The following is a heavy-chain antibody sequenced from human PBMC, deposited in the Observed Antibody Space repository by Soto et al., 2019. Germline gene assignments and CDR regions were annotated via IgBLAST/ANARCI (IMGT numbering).Heavy chain of an antibody. CDR2: IIPILGIA. D-gene: IGHD3-10*01. CDR3: ARDRRGFGELSVSFDP. CDR1: GGTFSSYT. Sequence: SVKXSCKASGGTFSSYTISWVRQAPGQGLEWMGRIIPILGIANYAQKFQGRVTITADKSTSTAYMELSSLRSEDTAVYYCARDRRGFGELSVSFDPWGQGTLVTVSS. J-gene: IGHJ5*02. V-gene: IGHV1-69*04.